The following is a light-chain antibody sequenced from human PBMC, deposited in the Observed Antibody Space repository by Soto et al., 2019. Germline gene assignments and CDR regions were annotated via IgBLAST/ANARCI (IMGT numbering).Light chain of an antibody. CDR3: QQCGNSPFN. CDR2: GAS. J-gene: IGKJ3*01. CDR1: QSVSSN. V-gene: IGKV3-20*01. Sequence: CDILSCRASQSVSSNLAWYQQKPGQAPRLLIYGASKRAAGIPDRFSGSGSGTDFTLTISRLEPEDFVVYFCQQCGNSPFNFGPGTKVDNK.